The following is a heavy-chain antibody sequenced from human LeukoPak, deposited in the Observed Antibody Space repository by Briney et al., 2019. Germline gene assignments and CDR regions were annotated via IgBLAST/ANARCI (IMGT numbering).Heavy chain of an antibody. CDR2: IYYSGST. V-gene: IGHV4-61*01. CDR3: ARGRSSMVRGYYYYYMDV. J-gene: IGHJ6*03. CDR1: GYSISSDYY. D-gene: IGHD3-10*01. Sequence: SETLSLTCTVSGYSISSDYYWGWIRPPPGKGLEWIGYIYYSGSTNYNPSLKSRVTISVDTSKNQFSLKLSSVTAADTAVYYCARGRSSMVRGYYYYYMDVWGKGTTVTISS.